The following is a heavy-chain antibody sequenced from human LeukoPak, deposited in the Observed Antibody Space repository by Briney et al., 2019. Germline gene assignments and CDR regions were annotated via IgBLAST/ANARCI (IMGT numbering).Heavy chain of an antibody. CDR1: GGSISTNY. J-gene: IGHJ4*02. CDR3: AGGVNYDSSGYHPPFSY. V-gene: IGHV4-59*01. CDR2: IYYSGST. Sequence: SETLSLTCTVFGGSISTNYWSWIRQPPGKGLEWIGYIYYSGSTNYNPSLKSRVTISVDTSKNQFSLKLSSVTAADTAVYYCAGGVNYDSSGYHPPFSYWGQGTLVTVSS. D-gene: IGHD3-22*01.